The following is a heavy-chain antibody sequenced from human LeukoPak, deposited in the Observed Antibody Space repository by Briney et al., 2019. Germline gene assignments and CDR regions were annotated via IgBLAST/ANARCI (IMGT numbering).Heavy chain of an antibody. CDR1: EFTFSSYG. CDR2: IRYDGSNQ. D-gene: IGHD2-2*01. J-gene: IGHJ4*02. CDR3: ARRYCSGTSCLFDY. Sequence: GGSLRLSCAASEFTFSSYGMHWVRQAPGKGLEWVAFIRYDGSNQYYTDSVKGRFTISRDNSKNTLYLQMNSLRAEDTAVYYCARRYCSGTSCLFDYWGQGTLVTVSS. V-gene: IGHV3-30*02.